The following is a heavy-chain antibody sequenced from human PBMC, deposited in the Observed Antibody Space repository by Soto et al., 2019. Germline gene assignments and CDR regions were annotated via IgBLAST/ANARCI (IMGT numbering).Heavy chain of an antibody. CDR1: AFTFSTYA. CDR2: ISYDGSNK. Sequence: QVQLVESGGGVVQPGRSLRLSCAASAFTFSTYAMHWVRQAPGKGLEWVAVISYDGSNKYYADSVKGRFTISRDNSKNTLSLQMNSLRAADTAVYYCARGLSTSCSNHRAGIYCGIDVGGQGTTVTASS. CDR3: ARGLSTSCSNHRAGIYCGIDV. V-gene: IGHV3-30-3*01. D-gene: IGHD1-26*01. J-gene: IGHJ6*02.